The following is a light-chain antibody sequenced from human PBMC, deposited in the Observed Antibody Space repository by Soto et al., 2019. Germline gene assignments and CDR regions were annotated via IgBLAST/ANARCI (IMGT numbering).Light chain of an antibody. CDR2: DTH. CDR1: NSNIGRNY. Sequence: QSVLTQPPSVSAAPRQKVTIPCSGSNSNIGRNYVCWYQQFPGAAPKLLIFDTHHRPSGIPDRFSGSTSGTSANLVITGLQTGDEADYYCATWDTSLRAVVFGGGTKVTVL. CDR3: ATWDTSLRAVV. V-gene: IGLV1-51*01. J-gene: IGLJ2*01.